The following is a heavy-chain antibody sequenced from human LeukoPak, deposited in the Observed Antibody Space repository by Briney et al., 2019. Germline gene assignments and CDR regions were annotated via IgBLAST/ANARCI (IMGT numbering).Heavy chain of an antibody. J-gene: IGHJ5*02. V-gene: IGHV4-4*02. CDR1: GDSISSNNW. CDR2: IYHSGGT. Sequence: SGTLSLTCDVSGDSISSNNWWSWVRQSPGKGLEWIGEIYHSGGTSYNPSLKSRVTISADKSKNQFSLRLNSVTAADTAVYYCARGETLGYCSSTSCYAVWFDPWGQGTLVTVS. CDR3: ARGETLGYCSSTSCYAVWFDP. D-gene: IGHD2-2*01.